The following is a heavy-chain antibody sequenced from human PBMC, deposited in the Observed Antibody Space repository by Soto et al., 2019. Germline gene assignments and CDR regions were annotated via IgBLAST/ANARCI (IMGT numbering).Heavy chain of an antibody. D-gene: IGHD1-1*01. Sequence: EVQLVESGGGLVQPGGSLRLSCAASGFTFSSYWMHWVRQAPGKGLVWVSRRQNDGSRTNNADSVKGRFTISRDNAKNPLHLQRNSRRAEYTAVYYCARSTWQNEFDSWGQGTRVTVSS. J-gene: IGHJ4*02. V-gene: IGHV3-74*01. CDR1: GFTFSSYW. CDR2: RQNDGSRT. CDR3: ARSTWQNEFDS.